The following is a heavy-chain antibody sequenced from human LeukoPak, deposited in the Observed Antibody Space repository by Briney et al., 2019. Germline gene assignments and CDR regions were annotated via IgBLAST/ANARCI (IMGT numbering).Heavy chain of an antibody. Sequence: GGSLRLSCAASGFTFSSYWMHWVRQAPGKGPVWVSRINSDGSTTNYADSVKGRFTISRDNAKNTLDLQMNSLRAEDTAVYYCARRSSGSPPYYFDYWGQGTLVTVSS. CDR3: ARRSSGSPPYYFDY. D-gene: IGHD1-26*01. CDR1: GFTFSSYW. CDR2: INSDGSTT. J-gene: IGHJ4*02. V-gene: IGHV3-74*01.